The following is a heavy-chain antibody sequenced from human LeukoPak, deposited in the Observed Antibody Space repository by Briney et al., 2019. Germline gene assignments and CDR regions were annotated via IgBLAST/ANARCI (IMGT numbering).Heavy chain of an antibody. V-gene: IGHV3-48*02. CDR1: GFTFSSYS. J-gene: IGHJ6*02. CDR2: ISSSSSTI. CDR3: ASVEYSSSSYGYYYGMDV. D-gene: IGHD6-6*01. Sequence: GGSLRLSCAASGFTFSSYSMTWVRQAPGKGLEWVSYISSSSSTIYYADSVKGRFTISRDNAKNSLYLQMNSLRDEDTAVYYCASVEYSSSSYGYYYGMDVWGQGTTVTVSS.